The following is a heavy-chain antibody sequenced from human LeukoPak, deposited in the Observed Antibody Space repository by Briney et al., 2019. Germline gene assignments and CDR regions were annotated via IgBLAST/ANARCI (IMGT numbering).Heavy chain of an antibody. J-gene: IGHJ4*02. CDR3: ARSLSYNSGLTFDY. CDR2: IHYSGNS. D-gene: IGHD6-25*01. V-gene: IGHV4-39*01. Sequence: SETLSLTCTVSGASIRSSSNYWGWIRQPPAKGLEWIANIHYSGNSNYNPSLKSRVTISLDTSKNQFSPKLTSLTATDSAVYYCARSLSYNSGLTFDYWGQGTLVTVSS. CDR1: GASIRSSSNY.